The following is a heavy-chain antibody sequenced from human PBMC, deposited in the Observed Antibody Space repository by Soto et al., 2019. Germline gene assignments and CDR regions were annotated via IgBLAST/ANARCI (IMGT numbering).Heavy chain of an antibody. D-gene: IGHD2-21*02. CDR3: ARDLSVTDFDY. CDR1: GYTFTSYD. Sequence: ASVTVSCKASGYTFTSYDISWVRQATGQGLEWMGWMNPNSGNTGYAQKFQGRVTMTRNTSISTAYMELSSLRSEDTAVYYCARDLSVTDFDYWGQGTLVTVSS. V-gene: IGHV1-8*01. CDR2: MNPNSGNT. J-gene: IGHJ4*02.